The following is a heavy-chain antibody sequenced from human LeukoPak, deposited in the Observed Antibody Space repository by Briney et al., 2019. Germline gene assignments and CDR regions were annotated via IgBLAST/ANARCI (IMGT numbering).Heavy chain of an antibody. D-gene: IGHD5-18*01. CDR3: ARGVLGGYSYGSPYNWFDP. V-gene: IGHV4-34*01. CDR2: INHSGST. J-gene: IGHJ5*02. Sequence: SETLSLTCAVYGGSFSGYYWSWIRQPPGKGLEWIGEINHSGSTNYNPSLKSRVTISVDTSKNQFSLKLSSVTAADTAVYYCARGVLGGYSYGSPYNWFDPWGQGTLVTVSS. CDR1: GGSFSGYY.